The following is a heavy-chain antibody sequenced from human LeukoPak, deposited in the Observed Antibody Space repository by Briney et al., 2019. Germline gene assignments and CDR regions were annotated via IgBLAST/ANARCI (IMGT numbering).Heavy chain of an antibody. CDR2: ISSNGGST. CDR1: GFTFSSYA. D-gene: IGHD6-19*01. Sequence: PGGSLRLSCAASGFTFSSYAMHWVRQAPGKGREYVSAISSNGGSTYYANSVKGRFTISRDNSKNTLYLQMGSLRAEDMAVYYCARGDSGPFDYWGQGTLVTVSS. V-gene: IGHV3-64*01. J-gene: IGHJ4*02. CDR3: ARGDSGPFDY.